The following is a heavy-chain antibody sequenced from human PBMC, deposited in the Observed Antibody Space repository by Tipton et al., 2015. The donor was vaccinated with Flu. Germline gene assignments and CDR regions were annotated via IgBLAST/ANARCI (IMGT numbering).Heavy chain of an antibody. CDR1: GGSFSGYY. V-gene: IGHV4-34*01. D-gene: IGHD4-17*01. CDR3: ARGDYGDYDHEADGFDI. J-gene: IGHJ3*02. Sequence: TLSLTCAVYGGSFSGYYWTWIRQPPGKGLEWIGEINHSGSPNCNPSLKSRVTISVDTSKNQFSLKVTSLTAADTAMYYCARGDYGDYDHEADGFDIWGQGTLVTVSA. CDR2: INHSGSP.